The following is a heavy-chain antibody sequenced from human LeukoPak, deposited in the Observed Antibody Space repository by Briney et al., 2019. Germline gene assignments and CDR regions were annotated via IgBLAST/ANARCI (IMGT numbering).Heavy chain of an antibody. V-gene: IGHV3-11*01. J-gene: IGHJ4*02. CDR2: ISSSGSTI. CDR3: ARAGYSYGTVYYFDY. D-gene: IGHD5-18*01. Sequence: LSLTCTVSGGSISSGGYYMSWIRQAPGKGLEWVSYISSSGSTIYYADSVKGRFTISRDNAKNSLYLQMNSLRAEDTAVYYCARAGYSYGTVYYFDYWGQGTLVTVSS. CDR1: GGSISSGGYY.